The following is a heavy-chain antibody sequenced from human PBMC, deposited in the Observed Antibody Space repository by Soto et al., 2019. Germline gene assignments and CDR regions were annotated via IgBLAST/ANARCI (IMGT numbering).Heavy chain of an antibody. J-gene: IGHJ3*02. CDR3: ARGVSKDCQVAFEI. V-gene: IGHV4-34*01. CDR2: INHSGSN. D-gene: IGHD2-21*02. CDR1: GGSFSTYY. Sequence: QLQQWGAGLLKPSETLSLTCVVSGGSFSTYYYNWIRQSPGKGLEWIGEINHSGSNNYSPSLKRRVTMSLHTATNQFSLKLTSVTAADTAVYYCARGVSKDCQVAFEIWGQGTIGTVSS.